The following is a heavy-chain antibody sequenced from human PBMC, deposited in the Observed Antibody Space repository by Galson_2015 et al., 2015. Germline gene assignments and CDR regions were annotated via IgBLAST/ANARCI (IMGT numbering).Heavy chain of an antibody. CDR3: ATNLWFGELSLP. J-gene: IGHJ5*02. CDR2: FDPEDGET. V-gene: IGHV1-24*01. D-gene: IGHD3-10*01. CDR1: GYTLTELS. Sequence: SVKVSCKVSGYTLTELSMHWVRQAPGKGLEWMGGFDPEDGETIYAQKFQGRVTMTEDTSTDTAYMELSSLRSEDTAVYYCATNLWFGELSLPWGQGTLVTVSS.